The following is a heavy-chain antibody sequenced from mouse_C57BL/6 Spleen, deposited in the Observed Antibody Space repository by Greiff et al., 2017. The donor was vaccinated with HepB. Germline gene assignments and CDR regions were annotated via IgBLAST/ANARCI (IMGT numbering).Heavy chain of an antibody. D-gene: IGHD3-2*02. CDR2: ISDGGSYT. Sequence: EVQVVESGGGLVKPGGSLKLSCAASGFTFSSYAMSWVRQTPEKRLEWVATISDGGSYTYYPDNVKGRFTISRDNAKNNLYLQMSHLKSEDTAMYYCARDRGWNYFDYWGQGTTLTVSS. V-gene: IGHV5-4*01. J-gene: IGHJ2*01. CDR1: GFTFSSYA. CDR3: ARDRGWNYFDY.